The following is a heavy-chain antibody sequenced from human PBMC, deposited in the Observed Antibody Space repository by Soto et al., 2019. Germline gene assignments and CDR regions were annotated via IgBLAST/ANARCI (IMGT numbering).Heavy chain of an antibody. J-gene: IGHJ4*02. D-gene: IGHD3-22*01. CDR3: ATHNYYTFEY. CDR1: GFTFSTSW. Sequence: PGGSLRLSCAASGFTFSTSWMTWIRQAPGKGLEWVAQIKPDGSDKSYVDSMKGRFTISRDNSKNSLYLQMDSLRAEDTALYYCATHNYYTFEYWRQGALVTVSS. CDR2: IKPDGSDK. V-gene: IGHV3-7*01.